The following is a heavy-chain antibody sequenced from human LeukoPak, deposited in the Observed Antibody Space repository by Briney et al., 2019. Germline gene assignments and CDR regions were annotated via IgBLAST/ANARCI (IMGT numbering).Heavy chain of an antibody. J-gene: IGHJ4*02. V-gene: IGHV3-49*04. D-gene: IGHD3-22*01. CDR2: IRSKAYAGTT. CDR1: GFTFGEYA. CDR3: TREAPGGDYYDSSGYGTSY. Sequence: GGSLRLSCTASGFTFGEYAMSWVRQAPGKGMEWVGFIRSKAYAGTTEYAASVKGRFTISRDDSKSIAYLQMNSLKTDDTAVYYCTREAPGGDYYDSSGYGTSYWGQGILVTVSS.